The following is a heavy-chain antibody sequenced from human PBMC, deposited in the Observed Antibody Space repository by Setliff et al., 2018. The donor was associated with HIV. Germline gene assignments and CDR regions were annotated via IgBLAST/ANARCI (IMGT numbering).Heavy chain of an antibody. CDR2: ISAYHGNT. D-gene: IGHD3-3*01. Sequence: ASVKVSCKASGYTFTSYGISWVRQAPGQGLKWMGLISAYHGNTNYAQKLQGRVTMTTDTSTSTAYMELRSLRSDDTAVYYCARDRRITIFGVVSVVPSKRTKTRSAFDYWGQGTLGTVSS. J-gene: IGHJ4*02. V-gene: IGHV1-18*01. CDR3: ARDRRITIFGVVSVVPSKRTKTRSAFDY. CDR1: GYTFTSYG.